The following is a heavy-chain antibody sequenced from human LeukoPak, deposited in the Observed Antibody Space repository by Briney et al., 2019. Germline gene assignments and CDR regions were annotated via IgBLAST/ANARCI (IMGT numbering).Heavy chain of an antibody. CDR2: ISSSSNKI. CDR1: GFTFSGYS. V-gene: IGHV3-48*02. J-gene: IGHJ4*02. Sequence: PGGSLRLSCAASGFTFSGYSMNWVRQAPGKGLEWVSYISSSSNKIYYADSVKGRFITSRDNAKNSLYLQMNSLRYEDTAVYYCARSDLRFLELLDYWGQGTLVTVSS. CDR3: ARSDLRFLELLDY. D-gene: IGHD3-3*01.